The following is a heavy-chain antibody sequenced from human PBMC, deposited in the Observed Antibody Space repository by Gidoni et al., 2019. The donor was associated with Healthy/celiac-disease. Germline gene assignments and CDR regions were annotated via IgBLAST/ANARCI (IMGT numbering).Heavy chain of an antibody. D-gene: IGHD3-10*01. V-gene: IGHV3-48*03. CDR2: SSSSGSTI. J-gene: IGHJ6*02. CDR3: ARHYYGSGGGGMDV. Sequence: EVQLVESGGGLVQPGGSLRLSCAASGFTFSSYEMNWGRQAPGKGLEWVSYSSSSGSTIYYADSVKGRFTISRDNAKNSLYLQMNSLRAEDTAVYYCARHYYGSGGGGMDVWGQGTTVTVSS. CDR1: GFTFSSYE.